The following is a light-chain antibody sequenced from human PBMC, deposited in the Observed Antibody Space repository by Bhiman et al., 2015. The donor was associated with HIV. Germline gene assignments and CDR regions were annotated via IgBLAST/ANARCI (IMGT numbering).Light chain of an antibody. CDR3: SSYTSSSTLNWV. V-gene: IGLV2-14*01. Sequence: QSALTQPASVSGSPGQSITISCAGTSSDVGGYNYVSWYQQHPGKVPKLMIYDVSKRPSGVSNRFSGSKSGNTASLTISGLQAEDEADYYCSSYTSSSTLNWVFGGGTKLTVL. CDR1: SSDVGGYNY. CDR2: DVS. J-gene: IGLJ3*02.